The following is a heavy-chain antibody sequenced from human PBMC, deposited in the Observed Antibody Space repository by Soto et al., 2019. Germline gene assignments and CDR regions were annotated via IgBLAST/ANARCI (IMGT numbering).Heavy chain of an antibody. Sequence: PGGSLRLSCAASGFTFSSYWMHWVRQAPGKGLVWVSRISTDGSSYADSVKGRFTISRDNAKNTLYLQMNSLRAEDTAVYYCAKGVTTANLRIDYWGQGTLVTVSS. CDR3: AKGVTTANLRIDY. CDR2: ISTDGS. J-gene: IGHJ4*02. CDR1: GFTFSSYW. D-gene: IGHD4-4*01. V-gene: IGHV3-74*01.